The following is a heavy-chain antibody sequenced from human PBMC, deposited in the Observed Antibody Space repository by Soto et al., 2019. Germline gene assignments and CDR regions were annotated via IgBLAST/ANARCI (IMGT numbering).Heavy chain of an antibody. CDR1: GGSFSGYY. D-gene: IGHD4-17*01. CDR2: INHSGST. V-gene: IGHV4-34*01. J-gene: IGHJ3*02. CDR3: ARRSSRMTTVVRGAFDI. Sequence: QVQLQQWGAGLLKPSETLSLTCAVYGGSFSGYYWSWIRQPPGKGLEWIGEINHSGSTNYNPSLKSRVTISVAPSKTQFSLKLSSVTAADTAVYYCARRSSRMTTVVRGAFDIWGQGTMVTVSS.